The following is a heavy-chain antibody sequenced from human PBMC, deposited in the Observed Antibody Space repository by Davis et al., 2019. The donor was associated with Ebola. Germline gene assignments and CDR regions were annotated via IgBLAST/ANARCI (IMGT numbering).Heavy chain of an antibody. V-gene: IGHV4-34*01. J-gene: IGHJ6*03. CDR1: GAPLNNYY. CDR2: ITHSGST. Sequence: PSETLSLTCAVYGAPLNNYYWSWIRQPPGKGLEWIGEITHSGSTNYKPFLKSRVTISLDTSKNQFSLRLTSVTAADTAVYYCARGVVVLPTAIVGYFYYYMDVWGKGTTVTVSS. D-gene: IGHD2-2*02. CDR3: ARGVVVLPTAIVGYFYYYMDV.